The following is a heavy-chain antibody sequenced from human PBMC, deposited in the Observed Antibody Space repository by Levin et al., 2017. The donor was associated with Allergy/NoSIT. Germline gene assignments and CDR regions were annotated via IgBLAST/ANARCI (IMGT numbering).Heavy chain of an antibody. CDR2: IYYSGST. CDR1: GGSISSGGYY. CDR3: ARGRLRIAAAGSDNWFDP. D-gene: IGHD6-13*01. Sequence: SETLSLTCTVSGGSISSGGYYWSWIRQHPGTGLEWIGYIYYSGSTYYNPSLKSRVTISVDTSKNQFSLKLSSVTAADTAVYYCARGRLRIAAAGSDNWFDPWGQGTLVTVSS. J-gene: IGHJ5*02. V-gene: IGHV4-31*03.